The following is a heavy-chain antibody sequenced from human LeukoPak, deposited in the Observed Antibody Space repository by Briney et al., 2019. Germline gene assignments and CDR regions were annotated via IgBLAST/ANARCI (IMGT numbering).Heavy chain of an antibody. CDR3: ARYPRFPGYNWFDH. CDR1: GGTFSSYA. J-gene: IGHJ5*02. D-gene: IGHD3-3*01. Sequence: KVSCKASGGTFSSYAISWVRQAPGQGLEWMGGIIPIFGTANYAQKFQGRVTITTDESTSTAYMELSSLRSEDTAVYYCARYPRFPGYNWFDHWGQGTLVTVSS. CDR2: IIPIFGTA. V-gene: IGHV1-69*05.